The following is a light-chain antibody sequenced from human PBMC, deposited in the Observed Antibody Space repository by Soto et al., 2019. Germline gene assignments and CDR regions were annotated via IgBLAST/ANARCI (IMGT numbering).Light chain of an antibody. CDR3: QQYGNSRT. CDR1: QSVSNSY. Sequence: TVLTQSPGTLSLSPGERATLSCRASQSVSNSYLAWYQQKPGQAPRLLIYGASNRATGIPDRFSGSGSGTDFTLTISRLEPEDCAVYYCQQYGNSRTFGQGTKVDIK. V-gene: IGKV3-20*01. J-gene: IGKJ1*01. CDR2: GAS.